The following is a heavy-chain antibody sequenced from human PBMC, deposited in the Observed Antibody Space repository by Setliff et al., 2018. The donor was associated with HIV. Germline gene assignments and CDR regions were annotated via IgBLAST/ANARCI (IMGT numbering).Heavy chain of an antibody. Sequence: SETLSLTCTVSGYSISSGYYWGWIRQPPGKGLEWIGNIYHSGSTNYTPSLKSRVAISIDTSKNQFSLKLSSVTAADTAVYYCARGPPRWEEAISWYFDLWGRGTLVTVS. CDR1: GYSISSGYY. CDR2: IYHSGST. J-gene: IGHJ2*01. D-gene: IGHD3-9*01. CDR3: ARGPPRWEEAISWYFDL. V-gene: IGHV4-38-2*02.